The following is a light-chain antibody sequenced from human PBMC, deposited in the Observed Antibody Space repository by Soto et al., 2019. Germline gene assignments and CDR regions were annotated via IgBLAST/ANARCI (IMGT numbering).Light chain of an antibody. J-gene: IGKJ1*01. V-gene: IGKV1-5*03. Sequence: DIQMTQSPSTLSASVGDRVTITCRASQSISSWLAWYQQKPGKAPKLLLYKASSLESGVPSRFSGSGAGTEFTLTISGLQPDDFATYYCQQYNSYPTFGQGTKVEIK. CDR3: QQYNSYPT. CDR1: QSISSW. CDR2: KAS.